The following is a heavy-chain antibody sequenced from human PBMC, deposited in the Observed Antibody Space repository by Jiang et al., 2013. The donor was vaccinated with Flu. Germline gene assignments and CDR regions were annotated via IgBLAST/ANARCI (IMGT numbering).Heavy chain of an antibody. D-gene: IGHD3-10*01. V-gene: IGHV5-10-1*01. Sequence: RQMPGKGLEWMGRIDPSDSYTNYSPSFQGHVTISADKSISTAYLQWSSLKASDTAMYYCARPYYGSGSSKSRGDWFDPWGQGTLVTVSS. CDR3: ARPYYGSGSSKSRGDWFDP. J-gene: IGHJ5*02. CDR2: IDPSDSYT.